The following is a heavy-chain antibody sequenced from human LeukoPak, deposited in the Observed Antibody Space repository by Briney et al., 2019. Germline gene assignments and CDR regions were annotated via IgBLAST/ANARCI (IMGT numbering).Heavy chain of an antibody. D-gene: IGHD3-22*01. Sequence: ASVKVSCKASGYTFTSYGISWVRQAPGQGLEWLGWISAHNGKTNYAQKFQDRVTMTTDTSTRTAYMELRSLRSDDTAVYYCARGRGFYDSSAYYRFDYWGQGTVVTVSS. V-gene: IGHV1-18*01. J-gene: IGHJ4*02. CDR2: ISAHNGKT. CDR3: ARGRGFYDSSAYYRFDY. CDR1: GYTFTSYG.